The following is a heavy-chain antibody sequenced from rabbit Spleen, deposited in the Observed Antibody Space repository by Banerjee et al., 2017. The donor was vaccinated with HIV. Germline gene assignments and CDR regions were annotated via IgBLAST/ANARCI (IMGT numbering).Heavy chain of an antibody. CDR2: IYTGSSGGA. D-gene: IGHD4-1*01. J-gene: IGHJ4*01. CDR3: ARDTYSGGWGMWSL. CDR1: GFSFSSNYY. V-gene: IGHV1S45*01. Sequence: QEQLEESGGGLVQPEGSLTLTCTASGFSFSSNYYMCWVRQAPGKGLEWIGCIYTGSSGGAWYASWAKGRFTISKPSSTTVTLQMTSLTAADTATYFCARDTYSGGWGMWSLWGPGTLVTVS.